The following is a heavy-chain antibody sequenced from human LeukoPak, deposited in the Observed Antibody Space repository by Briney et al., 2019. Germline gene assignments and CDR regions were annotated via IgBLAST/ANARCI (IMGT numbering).Heavy chain of an antibody. J-gene: IGHJ4*02. CDR2: TNPNSGKT. D-gene: IGHD6-13*01. CDR3: ARGRPGLASAGTYDF. CDR1: GYTFTSSD. V-gene: IGHV1-8*01. Sequence: ASVKVSCKASGYTFTSSDINWVRQAPGQGLEWMGWTNPNSGKTGYARKLQGRVTMTKNTSISTAYMEVSSLGYDDTAIYYCARGRPGLASAGTYDFWGQGTLITVSS.